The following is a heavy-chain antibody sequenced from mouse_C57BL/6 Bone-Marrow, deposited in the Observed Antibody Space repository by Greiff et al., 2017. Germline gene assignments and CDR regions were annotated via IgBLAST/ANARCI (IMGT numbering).Heavy chain of an antibody. CDR3: ARRYYYYGSSHYAMGY. D-gene: IGHD1-1*01. V-gene: IGHV1-63*01. J-gene: IGHJ4*01. Sequence: VQLQQSGAELVRPGTSVTMSCKASGYTFTNYWIGWAKQRPGHGLELIGDIYPGGGYTNYNEKFKGKATLTADTSSSTAYMQFSSLTSEDSAIYYCARRYYYYGSSHYAMGYWGQGTSVTVSS. CDR2: IYPGGGYT. CDR1: GYTFTNYW.